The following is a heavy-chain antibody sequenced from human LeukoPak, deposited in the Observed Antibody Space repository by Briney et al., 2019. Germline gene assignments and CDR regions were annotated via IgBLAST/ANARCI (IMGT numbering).Heavy chain of an antibody. CDR2: IRYDGSNK. CDR3: AKMYYYGSGSYYTDY. CDR1: RFTFSTYW. Sequence: GGSLRLSCAASRFTFSTYWMHWVRQAPGKGLEWVAFIRYDGSNKYYADSVKGRFTISRDNSKNTLCLQMNSLRAEDTAVYYCAKMYYYGSGSYYTDYWGQGTLVTVSS. D-gene: IGHD3-10*01. V-gene: IGHV3-30*02. J-gene: IGHJ4*02.